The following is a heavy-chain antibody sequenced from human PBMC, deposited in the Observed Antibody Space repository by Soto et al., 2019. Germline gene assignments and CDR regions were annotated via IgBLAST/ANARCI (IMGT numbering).Heavy chain of an antibody. J-gene: IGHJ4*02. CDR1: GFTFSSYS. CDR3: ARETYSSSWYVY. V-gene: IGHV3-21*01. CDR2: ISSSSSYI. Sequence: GGSLRLSCAASGFTFSSYSMNWVRQAPGKGLVWVSSISSSSSYIYYADSVKGRFTISRDNAKNSLYLQMNSLRAEDTAVYYCARETYSSSWYVYWGQGTLVTVSS. D-gene: IGHD6-13*01.